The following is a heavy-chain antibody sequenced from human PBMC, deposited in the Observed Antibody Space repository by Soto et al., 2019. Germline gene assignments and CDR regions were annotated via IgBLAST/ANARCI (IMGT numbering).Heavy chain of an antibody. V-gene: IGHV1-69*12. CDR3: AGESGTGRFRYCAMDV. D-gene: IGHD3-10*01. CDR2: IIPSFGTA. Sequence: QVQLVQSGAEVKKPGSSVKVSCKASGGTFSSYAISWVRQAPGQGLEWMGGIIPSFGTANYAQKIKGRVTITADESTSXAYRELSSMRSEDTAVYYCAGESGTGRFRYCAMDVCGQGTMFTGSS. CDR1: GGTFSSYA. J-gene: IGHJ6*02.